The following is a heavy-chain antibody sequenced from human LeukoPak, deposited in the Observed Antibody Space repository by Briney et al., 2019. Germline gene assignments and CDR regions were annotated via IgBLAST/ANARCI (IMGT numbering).Heavy chain of an antibody. CDR1: GFTFSSYS. D-gene: IGHD5-24*01. Sequence: GGSLRLSCAASGFTFSSYSMNWVRQAPGKGPEWVSYISSSSSTIYYADSVKGRFTISRDNAKNSLYLQMNSLRAEDTAVYYCARVEMATIGDYWGQGTLVTVSS. V-gene: IGHV3-48*01. CDR3: ARVEMATIGDY. J-gene: IGHJ4*02. CDR2: ISSSSSTI.